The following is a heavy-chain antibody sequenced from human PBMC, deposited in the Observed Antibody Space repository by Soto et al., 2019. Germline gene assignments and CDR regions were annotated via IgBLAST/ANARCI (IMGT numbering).Heavy chain of an antibody. J-gene: IGHJ1*01. CDR1: GGSISSSSYY. V-gene: IGHV4-39*01. Sequence: QLQLQESGPGLVKPSETLSLTCTVSGGSISSSSYYWGWIRQPPGKGLEWIGSIYYSGGTYYNPSLMSRVTISVDTSKNQFSLKLSSVTAADTAVYYCASLNPAGTYFQHWGQGTLVTVSS. CDR2: IYYSGGT. CDR3: ASLNPAGTYFQH. D-gene: IGHD6-13*01.